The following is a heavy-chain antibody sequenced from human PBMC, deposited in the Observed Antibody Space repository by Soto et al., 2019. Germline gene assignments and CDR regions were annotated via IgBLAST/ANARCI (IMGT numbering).Heavy chain of an antibody. CDR2: ISSNVGST. V-gene: IGHV3-64D*06. D-gene: IGHD6-6*01. CDR3: VKVKSSSSYYYYYYGMDV. CDR1: GFSFSSYA. J-gene: IGHJ6*02. Sequence: PXEFLSLSFSASGFSFSSYAMHWVGQAPGKGLEYVSLISSNVGSTDYADSVKGRFTISRDNPKNTLYLQMSSLRAEDTAVYYCVKVKSSSSYYYYYYGMDVWAQGATVTVSS.